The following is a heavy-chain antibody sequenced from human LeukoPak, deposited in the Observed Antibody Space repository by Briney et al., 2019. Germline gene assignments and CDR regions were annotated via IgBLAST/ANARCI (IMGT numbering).Heavy chain of an antibody. Sequence: PSETLSLTCAVYGGSFSAYSWSWIRQPPGKGLEWIGSIYYSGSTYYNPSLKSRVTISVDTSKNQFSLKLSSVTAADTAVYYCARGQWLGAFDIWGQGTMVTVSS. V-gene: IGHV4-34*01. D-gene: IGHD6-19*01. CDR2: IYYSGST. CDR3: ARGQWLGAFDI. CDR1: GGSFSAYS. J-gene: IGHJ3*02.